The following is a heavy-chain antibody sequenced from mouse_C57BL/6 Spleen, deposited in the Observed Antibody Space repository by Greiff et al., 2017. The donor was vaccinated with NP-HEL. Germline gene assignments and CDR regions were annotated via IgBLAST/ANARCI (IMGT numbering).Heavy chain of an antibody. V-gene: IGHV1-82*01. CDR1: GYAFSSSW. D-gene: IGHD2-5*01. CDR2: IYPGVGDT. Sequence: QVHVKQSGPELVKPGASVKISCKASGYAFSSSWLNWVKQRPGKGLEWIGRIYPGVGDTNYNGKFKGKATLPAVKSSSTAYMQLSSLTSEDSAVYFCARSGSKGYCDVWGTGTAVTVSS. J-gene: IGHJ1*03. CDR3: ARSGSKGYCDV.